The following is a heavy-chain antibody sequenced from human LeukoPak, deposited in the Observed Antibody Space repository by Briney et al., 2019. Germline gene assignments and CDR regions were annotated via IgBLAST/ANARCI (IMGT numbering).Heavy chain of an antibody. CDR1: GGSISSGDYY. CDR2: IYYSGST. CDR3: ARVGDSSGYYYDYFDY. Sequence: SETLSLTCTVSGGSISSGDYYWSWIRQPPGKGLEWIEYIYYSGSTYYNPSLKSRVTISVDTSKNQFSLKLSSVTAADTAVYYCARVGDSSGYYYDYFDYWGQGTLVTVSS. D-gene: IGHD3-22*01. V-gene: IGHV4-30-4*01. J-gene: IGHJ4*02.